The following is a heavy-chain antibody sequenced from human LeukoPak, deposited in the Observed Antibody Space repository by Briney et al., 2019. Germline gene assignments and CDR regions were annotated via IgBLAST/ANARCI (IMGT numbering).Heavy chain of an antibody. CDR1: GFTFSTYS. CDR3: ARGRWDGYNLLDAFDI. Sequence: GGSLRLSCAASGFTFSTYSMNWVRQAPGKGLEWVSSISSSSIYIYYADSLKGRFTISRDNAKNSLFLQMNSLRAEDTAVYYCARGRWDGYNLLDAFDIWGQGTVVTVSS. CDR2: ISSSSIYI. V-gene: IGHV3-21*01. D-gene: IGHD5-24*01. J-gene: IGHJ3*02.